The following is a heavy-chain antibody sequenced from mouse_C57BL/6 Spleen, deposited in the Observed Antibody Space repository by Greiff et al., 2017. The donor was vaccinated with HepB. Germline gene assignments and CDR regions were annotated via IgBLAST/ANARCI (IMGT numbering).Heavy chain of an antibody. J-gene: IGHJ3*01. V-gene: IGHV5-12*01. D-gene: IGHD2-4*01. CDR1: GFTFSDYY. CDR3: ARHKNVPYDYDEGFAY. CDR2: ISNGGGST. Sequence: EVMLVESGGGLVQPGGSLKLSCAASGFTFSDYYMYWVRQTPEKRLEWVAYISNGGGSTYYPDTVKGRFTISRDNATNTLYLQMSRLKSEDTAMYYCARHKNVPYDYDEGFAYWGQGTLVTVSA.